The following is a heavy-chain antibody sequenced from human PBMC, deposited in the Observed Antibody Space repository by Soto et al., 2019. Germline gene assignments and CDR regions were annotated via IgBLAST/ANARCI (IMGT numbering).Heavy chain of an antibody. J-gene: IGHJ5*02. V-gene: IGHV1-3*01. CDR2: INAANGDT. CDR3: VRSPVSATGIDWFDH. CDR1: GYTFTSYG. Sequence: WASVKVSCKASGYTFTSYGIHWVRQAPGQRLEWMGWINAANGDTKYSPKFQGRVTITRDTSASTAYMELSSLRSEDTAVYYCVRSPVSATGIDWFDHWGQGTLVTVSS. D-gene: IGHD6-13*01.